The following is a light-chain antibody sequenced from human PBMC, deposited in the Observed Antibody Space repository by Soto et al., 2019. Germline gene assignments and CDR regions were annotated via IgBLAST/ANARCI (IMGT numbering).Light chain of an antibody. V-gene: IGLV1-47*01. Sequence: QSVLTQPPSASGTPGQRVTISCSGSSSNIGSNYVFWYHHLPGTAPKLLIYRNNQRPSGGPDRFSGSKSGTSASLAISGLRSEEETDYYCAAWDDSRRGVVFGGGTKLTVL. CDR3: AAWDDSRRGVV. J-gene: IGLJ2*01. CDR2: RNN. CDR1: SSNIGSNY.